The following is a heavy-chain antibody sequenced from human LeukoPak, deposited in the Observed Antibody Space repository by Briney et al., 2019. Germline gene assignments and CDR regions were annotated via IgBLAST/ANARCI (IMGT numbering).Heavy chain of an antibody. Sequence: SVKVSCKASGGTFSSYAISWVRQAPGQGLEWMGGIIPIFGTANYAQKFQGRVTITADKSTSTAYMELSSLRSEDTAVYYCARGRWLVGASKGHYFDYWGQGTLVTVSS. CDR2: IIPIFGTA. CDR1: GGTFSSYA. V-gene: IGHV1-69*06. CDR3: ARGRWLVGASKGHYFDY. D-gene: IGHD1-26*01. J-gene: IGHJ4*02.